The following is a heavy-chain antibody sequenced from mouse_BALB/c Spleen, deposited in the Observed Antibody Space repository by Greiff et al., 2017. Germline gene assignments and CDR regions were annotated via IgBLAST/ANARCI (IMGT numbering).Heavy chain of an antibody. V-gene: IGHV1-87*01. CDR3: ARKGDSSDY. CDR2: IYPGDGDT. J-gene: IGHJ2*01. D-gene: IGHD3-2*02. Sequence: VKLQESGAELARPGASVKLSCKASGYTFTSYWMQWVKQRPGQGLEWIGAIYPGDGDTRYTQKFKGKATLTADKSSSTAYMQLSSLASEDSAVYYCARKGDSSDYWGQGTTLPVSS. CDR1: GYTFTSYW.